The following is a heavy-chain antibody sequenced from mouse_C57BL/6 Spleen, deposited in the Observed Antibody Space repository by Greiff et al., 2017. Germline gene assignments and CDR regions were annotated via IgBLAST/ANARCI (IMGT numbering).Heavy chain of an antibody. Sequence: VQLQQSGPELVKPGASVKMSCKASGYTFTDYNMHWVKQSHGKSLEWIGYINPNNGGTSYNQKFKGKATLTVNKSSSTAYMELRSLTSEDSAVYYCARGVTTRRVYYFDYWGQGTTLTVSS. CDR1: GYTFTDYN. CDR3: ARGVTTRRVYYFDY. J-gene: IGHJ2*01. V-gene: IGHV1-22*01. D-gene: IGHD2-5*01. CDR2: INPNNGGT.